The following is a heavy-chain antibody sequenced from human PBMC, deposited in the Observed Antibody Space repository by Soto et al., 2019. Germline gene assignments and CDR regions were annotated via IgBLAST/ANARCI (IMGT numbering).Heavy chain of an antibody. CDR1: GFTFSSYR. D-gene: IGHD3-10*01. Sequence: GSLRLSCAASGFTFSSYRMHWVRQAPGKGLEWVAVISYDGSNKYYADSVKGRFTISRDNSKNTLYLQMNSLRAEDTAVYYCAKDNSGIVRGVITYWGQGTLVTVSS. J-gene: IGHJ4*02. CDR3: AKDNSGIVRGVITY. CDR2: ISYDGSNK. V-gene: IGHV3-30*18.